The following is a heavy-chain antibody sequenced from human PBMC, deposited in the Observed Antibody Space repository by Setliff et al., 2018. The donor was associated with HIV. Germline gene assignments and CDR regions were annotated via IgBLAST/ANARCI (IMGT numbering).Heavy chain of an antibody. CDR2: INHSGST. V-gene: IGHV4-34*01. CDR3: ARDQRLSY. J-gene: IGHJ4*02. Sequence: SETLSLTCAVYGGSFSGYYWSWIRQPPGKGLEWIGEINHSGSTNYNPSLKSRVTISVDTSKNQFSLKLTSVTAADTAVYYCARDQRLSYWGQGTLVTVSS. CDR1: GGSFSGYY.